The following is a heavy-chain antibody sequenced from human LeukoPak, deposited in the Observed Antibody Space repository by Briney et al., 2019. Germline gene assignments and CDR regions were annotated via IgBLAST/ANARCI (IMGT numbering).Heavy chain of an antibody. D-gene: IGHD1-26*01. CDR1: GFTFSSCA. CDR3: AKDPIFSGSYGVFDY. V-gene: IGHV3-23*01. CDR2: IIDSGNSI. Sequence: GGSLRLSCAASGFTFSSCAMSWVRQAPGKGLEWVSTIIDSGNSIYYADSAEGRFTISRDNSENTLYLQMNSLRAGDTAVYYCAKDPIFSGSYGVFDYWGLGTLVTVSS. J-gene: IGHJ4*02.